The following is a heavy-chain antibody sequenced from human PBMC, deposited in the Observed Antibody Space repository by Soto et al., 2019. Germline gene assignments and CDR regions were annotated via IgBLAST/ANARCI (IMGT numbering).Heavy chain of an antibody. Sequence: EVQLVESGGGLIPPGGSLRLSCAASGFLVNSAYMTWVRQAPGKGLEWLSMINSDGSTLYAESVKGRFTISRDNSKKRLNLHMDSLRAEDTAMCYCAGSGYSCAWVYGGQGTLVIVTS. CDR3: AGSGYSCAWVY. CDR2: INSDGST. D-gene: IGHD5-18*01. J-gene: IGHJ4*02. CDR1: GFLVNSAY. V-gene: IGHV3-53*01.